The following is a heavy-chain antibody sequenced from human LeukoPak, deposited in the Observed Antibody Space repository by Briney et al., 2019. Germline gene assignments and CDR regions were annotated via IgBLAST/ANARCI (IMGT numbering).Heavy chain of an antibody. D-gene: IGHD4-23*01. Sequence: GGSLRLSCAASGFTFSSYSMNWVRQAPGKGLEWVSSISSSSSYIYYADSVKGRFTISRDNAKNSLYLQMNRLRAEDTAVYYCATDRGNSVAEYFQHWGQGTLVTVSS. CDR3: ATDRGNSVAEYFQH. CDR1: GFTFSSYS. V-gene: IGHV3-21*01. J-gene: IGHJ1*01. CDR2: ISSSSSYI.